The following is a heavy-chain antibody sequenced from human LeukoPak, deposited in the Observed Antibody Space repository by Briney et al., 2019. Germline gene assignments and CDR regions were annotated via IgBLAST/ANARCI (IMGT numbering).Heavy chain of an antibody. CDR2: ISYDGSNK. CDR1: GFTFSSHA. V-gene: IGHV3-30*04. CDR3: ARDRLFPGDY. Sequence: GGSLRFSCAASGFTFSSHAMHWVRQAPGKGLEWVAVISYDGSNKYYADSVKGRFTISRDNSKNTLYLQMNSLRAEDTAVYYCARDRLFPGDYWGQGTLVTVSS. J-gene: IGHJ4*02. D-gene: IGHD6-25*01.